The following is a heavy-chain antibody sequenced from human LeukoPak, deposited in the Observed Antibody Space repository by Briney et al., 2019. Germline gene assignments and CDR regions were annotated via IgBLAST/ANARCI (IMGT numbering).Heavy chain of an antibody. V-gene: IGHV4-38-2*01. CDR3: ARGGRHSPVTSNWFDP. D-gene: IGHD4-17*01. CDR2: IYHSGST. Sequence: SETLSLTCAVSGYSISSGYYWGWIRQPPEKGLEWIGTIYHSGSTYYNPSLKSRVTISVDTSKNHFSLNLNAVTAADTAVYYCARGGRHSPVTSNWFDPWGQGTLVTVSS. CDR1: GYSISSGYY. J-gene: IGHJ5*02.